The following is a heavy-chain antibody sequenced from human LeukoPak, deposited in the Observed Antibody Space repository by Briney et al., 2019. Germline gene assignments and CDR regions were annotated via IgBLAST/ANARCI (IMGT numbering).Heavy chain of an antibody. V-gene: IGHV3-48*02. D-gene: IGHD2-2*02. CDR1: GFTFSSYS. CDR2: ITASGTAM. J-gene: IGHJ6*02. Sequence: GGSLRLSCAASGFTFSSYSMNWVRQAPGKGLEWVSHITASGTAMFYADSVKGRFTISRDNAKNSLYLQMNSLRDEDTAVYYCARFYCSSTSCYNSYYGMDVWGQGTTVTASS. CDR3: ARFYCSSTSCYNSYYGMDV.